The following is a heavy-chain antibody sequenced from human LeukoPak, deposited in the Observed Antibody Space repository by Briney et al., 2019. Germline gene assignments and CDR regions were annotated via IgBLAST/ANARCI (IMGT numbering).Heavy chain of an antibody. D-gene: IGHD2-15*01. Sequence: SETLSLTCTVSGGSISSYYWSWIRQPSGKGLEWIGYIYYSGSTNYNPSLKSRVTISVDTSKNQFSLKLSSVTAADTAVYYCARTPYGEEDYWGQGTLVTVSS. CDR1: GGSISSYY. CDR2: IYYSGST. CDR3: ARTPYGEEDY. J-gene: IGHJ4*02. V-gene: IGHV4-59*08.